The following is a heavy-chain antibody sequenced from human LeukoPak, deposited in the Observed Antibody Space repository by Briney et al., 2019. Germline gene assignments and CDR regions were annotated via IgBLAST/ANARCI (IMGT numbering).Heavy chain of an antibody. V-gene: IGHV3-23*01. D-gene: IGHD1-26*01. CDR2: ISGSGGST. CDR1: GFTFSSYE. Sequence: GGSLRLSCAASGFTFSSYEMNWVRQAPGKGLEWVSAISGSGGSTYYADSVKGRFTISRDNSKNTLYLQMNSLRAEDTAVYYCAKNQWELLRGFFGGYWGQGTLVTVSS. J-gene: IGHJ4*02. CDR3: AKNQWELLRGFFGGY.